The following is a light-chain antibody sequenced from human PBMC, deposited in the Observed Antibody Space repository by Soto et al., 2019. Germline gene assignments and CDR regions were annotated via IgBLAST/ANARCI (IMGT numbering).Light chain of an antibody. CDR2: EVT. J-gene: IGLJ1*01. CDR1: SSDVGGFNY. CDR3: SSYAGSNNPLFV. Sequence: QSVLTQPPSASGSPGQSITISCTGTSSDVGGFNYVSWHQQHPGKAPKVIIYEVTKRPSGVPDRFSGSKSANTASLTVSGLQAGDEADYYCSSYAGSNNPLFVFGTGTKVTVL. V-gene: IGLV2-8*01.